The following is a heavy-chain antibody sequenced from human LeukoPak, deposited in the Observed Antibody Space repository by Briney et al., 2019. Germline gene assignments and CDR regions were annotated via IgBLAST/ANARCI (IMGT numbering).Heavy chain of an antibody. J-gene: IGHJ6*02. Sequence: GGSLRLSCAASGFTFSSYSMNWVRQAPGKGLEWVSYISSSSSTIYYADSVKGRFTISRDNAKNSLYLQMNSLRAEDTAVYYCARDMTPYYYGMDVWGQGTTVTVSS. D-gene: IGHD3-16*01. V-gene: IGHV3-48*01. CDR1: GFTFSSYS. CDR3: ARDMTPYYYGMDV. CDR2: ISSSSSTI.